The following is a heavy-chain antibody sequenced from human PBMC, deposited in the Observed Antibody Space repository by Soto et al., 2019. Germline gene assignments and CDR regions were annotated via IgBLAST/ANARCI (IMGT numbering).Heavy chain of an antibody. CDR1: GYTFTSYG. Sequence: QVHLVQSGAEVKKPGASVKVSCKGSGYTFTSYGITWVRQAPGQGLEWMGWISAHNGNTDYAQRLQGRVTVTRDTSTSTAYMELKRLRSDDTAVDDCARGRYGAYWGQGALVTVSS. CDR2: ISAHNGNT. J-gene: IGHJ1*01. CDR3: ARGRYGAY. D-gene: IGHD3-10*01. V-gene: IGHV1-18*01.